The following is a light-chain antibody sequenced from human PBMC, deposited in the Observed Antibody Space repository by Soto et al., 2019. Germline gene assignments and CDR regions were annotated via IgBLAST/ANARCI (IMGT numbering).Light chain of an antibody. Sequence: DIQMTQSPATLSVSVGERATISCRANQSVNYFLAWCQQKPGQAPRLLIYGASTMESGVPSRFRGSGSGTEFTLTISSLQPDDFATYYCQQYKTCSWTFGQGTKVDIK. J-gene: IGKJ1*01. CDR3: QQYKTCSWT. V-gene: IGKV1-5*01. CDR2: GAS. CDR1: QSVNYF.